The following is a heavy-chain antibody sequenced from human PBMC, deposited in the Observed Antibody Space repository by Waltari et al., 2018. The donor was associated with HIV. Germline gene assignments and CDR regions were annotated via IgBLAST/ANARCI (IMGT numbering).Heavy chain of an antibody. CDR3: ARGGYYGSGSKGGFDY. CDR2: IYQSGST. D-gene: IGHD3-10*01. V-gene: IGHV4-30-2*01. J-gene: IGHJ4*02. CDR1: GGSISSGGYS. Sequence: QLQLQESGSGLVKPSQTLSLTCAVSGGSISSGGYSWTLIRQPPGKGLEGIGYIYQSGSTYYNPSLKSRVTISVDRSKNQFSLKLSSVTAADTAVYYCARGGYYGSGSKGGFDYWGQGTLVTVSS.